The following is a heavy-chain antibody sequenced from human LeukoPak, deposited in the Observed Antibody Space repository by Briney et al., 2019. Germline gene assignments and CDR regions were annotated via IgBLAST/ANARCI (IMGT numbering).Heavy chain of an antibody. Sequence: GGSLRLSCAASGFTFSSYSMNWVRQAPGKGLEWVSYISSSSSTIYYADSVKGRFTISRDNAKNSLYPQMNSLRAEDTAVYYCARPGDYGAFDIWGQGTMVTVSS. CDR1: GFTFSSYS. D-gene: IGHD4-17*01. CDR2: ISSSSSTI. J-gene: IGHJ3*02. V-gene: IGHV3-48*01. CDR3: ARPGDYGAFDI.